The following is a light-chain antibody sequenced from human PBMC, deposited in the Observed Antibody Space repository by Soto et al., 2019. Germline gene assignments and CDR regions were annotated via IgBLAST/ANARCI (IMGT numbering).Light chain of an antibody. CDR2: DAS. CDR1: QDSSNY. V-gene: IGKV1-33*01. Sequence: DIQMTQSPSSLSASVGDRVTITCQASQDSSNYLNWYQQKPGKDPKLLIYDASNLETGVPSRFSGSGSGTDFTFTISSLQPEDIATYYWQQYDNLPYFGQGTKLEIK. J-gene: IGKJ2*01. CDR3: QQYDNLPY.